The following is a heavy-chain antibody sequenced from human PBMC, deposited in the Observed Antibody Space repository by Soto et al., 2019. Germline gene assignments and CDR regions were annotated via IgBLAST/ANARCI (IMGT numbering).Heavy chain of an antibody. Sequence: SETLSLTCTVSGGSISSSSYYWGWIRQPPGKGLEWIGSIYYSGSTYYNPSLKSRVTISVDTSKNQFSLKLSSVTAADTAVYYCARHVPPSAFYIWGQGTMVTVSS. CDR3: ARHVPPSAFYI. J-gene: IGHJ3*02. D-gene: IGHD2-2*01. CDR1: GGSISSSSYY. V-gene: IGHV4-39*01. CDR2: IYYSGST.